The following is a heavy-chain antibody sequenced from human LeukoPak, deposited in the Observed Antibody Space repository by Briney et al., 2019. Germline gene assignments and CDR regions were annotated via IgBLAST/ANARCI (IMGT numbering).Heavy chain of an antibody. D-gene: IGHD3-9*01. CDR1: GFTFSHFW. Sequence: PGGSLRLSCAGSGFTFSHFWMSWVRQAPGKGLEWVANIKQDGSEKYYVDSVKGRFTISRDNAKNSLYLQMNSLRAEDTAVYYCARARWYFDWLLQYYFDYWGQGTLVTVSS. V-gene: IGHV3-7*03. J-gene: IGHJ4*02. CDR3: ARARWYFDWLLQYYFDY. CDR2: IKQDGSEK.